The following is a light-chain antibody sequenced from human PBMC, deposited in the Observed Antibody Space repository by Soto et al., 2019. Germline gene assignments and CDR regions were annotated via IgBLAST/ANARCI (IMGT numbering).Light chain of an antibody. V-gene: IGKV3-11*01. J-gene: IGKJ4*01. CDR2: DTS. Sequence: EIVLTQSPATLSVSPGERATLSCRASQNVSRFLAWYQRRPGQAPRRVIYDTSKRASDTPTRFSGSGSGTDFTLTISSLEPEDVAVYYCQQRSNWPPLTFGGGTKVDIK. CDR1: QNVSRF. CDR3: QQRSNWPPLT.